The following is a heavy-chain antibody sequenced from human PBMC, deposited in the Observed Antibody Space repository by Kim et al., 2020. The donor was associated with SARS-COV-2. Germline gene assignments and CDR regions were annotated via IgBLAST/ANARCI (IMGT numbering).Heavy chain of an antibody. CDR1: GFSLSTSGMC. CDR3: ARMYYYDSSGYPYGMDV. V-gene: IGHV2-70*01. Sequence: SGPTLVKPTQTLTLTCTFSGFSLSTSGMCVSWIRPPPGKALEWLALIDWDDDKYYSTSLKTRLTISKDTSKNQVVLTMTNMDPVDTATYYCARMYYYDSSGYPYGMDVWGQGTTVTVSS. J-gene: IGHJ6*02. CDR2: IDWDDDK. D-gene: IGHD3-22*01.